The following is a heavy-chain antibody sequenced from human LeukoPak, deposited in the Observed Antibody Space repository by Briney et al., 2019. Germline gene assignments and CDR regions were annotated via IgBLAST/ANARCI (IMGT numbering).Heavy chain of an antibody. CDR3: MTAAGYNFGQY. J-gene: IGHJ4*02. CDR2: LYIGGNT. Sequence: GGSLRLSCAASGLTVNNNYMNWVRQAPGKGLEWVSALYIGGNTYYADPVRGRFTISRDNSKNTLYLQMNSLRAEDTAIYYCMTAAGYNFGQYWGQGTLVTVSS. CDR1: GLTVNNNY. V-gene: IGHV3-53*01. D-gene: IGHD5-18*01.